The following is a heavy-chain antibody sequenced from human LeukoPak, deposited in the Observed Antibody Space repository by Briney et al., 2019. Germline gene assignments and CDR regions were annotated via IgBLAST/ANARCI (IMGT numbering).Heavy chain of an antibody. D-gene: IGHD1-1*01. Sequence: QPGGSLRLSCAASGFTFSSYGMHWVRQAPGKGLEWVAAISYDGSNKYYADSVKGRFTISRDNSKNTLYLQMNSLRAEDTAVYYCARGEGEPTTGTYFDYWGQGTLVTVSS. J-gene: IGHJ4*02. CDR3: ARGEGEPTTGTYFDY. CDR1: GFTFSSYG. V-gene: IGHV3-30*03. CDR2: ISYDGSNK.